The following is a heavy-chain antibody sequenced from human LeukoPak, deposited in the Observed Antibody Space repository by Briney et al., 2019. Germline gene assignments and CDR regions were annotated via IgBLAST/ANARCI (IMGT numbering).Heavy chain of an antibody. D-gene: IGHD3-22*01. CDR2: ISYSGNT. J-gene: IGHJ6*02. CDR3: AREWYYYDSSGYRYYYYGMDV. V-gene: IGHV4-39*02. CDR1: GGSISSSSYY. Sequence: SETLSLTCTVSGGSISSSSYYWGWIRQSPGKGLEWGGSISYSGNTYYNPSLKSRVTISVDTSKNQFSLKLSSVTAADTAVYYCAREWYYYDSSGYRYYYYGMDVWGQGTTVTVSS.